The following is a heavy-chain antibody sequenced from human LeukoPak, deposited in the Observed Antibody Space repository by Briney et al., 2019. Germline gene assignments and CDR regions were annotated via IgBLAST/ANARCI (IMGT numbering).Heavy chain of an antibody. V-gene: IGHV5-51*01. D-gene: IGHD5-18*01. CDR1: GYSFTSYW. CDR3: ARRARPRRGYSYGYNWFDP. CDR2: IYPGDSDT. Sequence: GESLKISCKGSGYSFTSYWIGWVRQMPGKGLEWMGIIYPGDSDTRYSPSFQGQVTISADKSISTPYLQWSSLKASDTAMYYCARRARPRRGYSYGYNWFDPWGQGTLVTVSS. J-gene: IGHJ5*02.